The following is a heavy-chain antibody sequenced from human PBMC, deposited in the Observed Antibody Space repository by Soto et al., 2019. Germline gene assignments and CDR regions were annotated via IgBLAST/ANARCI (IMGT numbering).Heavy chain of an antibody. Sequence: HPGGSLRLSCTASEFTFGDYAMSMFRQASGKGLEWVGFIRSKAYGGTTEYAASVKGRFTISRDDSKSIAYLQMNSLKTEDTAVYYCTRDLRRSLRYFDGGGYWGQGTLVTVSS. D-gene: IGHD3-9*01. CDR1: EFTFGDYA. CDR2: IRSKAYGGTT. CDR3: TRDLRRSLRYFDGGGY. V-gene: IGHV3-49*03. J-gene: IGHJ4*02.